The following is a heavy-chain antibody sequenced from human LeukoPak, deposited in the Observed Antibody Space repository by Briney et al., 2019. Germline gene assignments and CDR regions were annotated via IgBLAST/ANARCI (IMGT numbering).Heavy chain of an antibody. Sequence: GGSLRLSCTASGFTFGDYAMSWFRQAPGKGLEWVGFIRSKAYGGTTEYAASVKGRFTISRDDSKSIAYLQMNSLKTEDTAVYYCTRVEAGIAVAGIRNKYYFDYWGQGTLVTVSS. CDR1: GFTFGDYA. J-gene: IGHJ4*02. D-gene: IGHD6-19*01. CDR3: TRVEAGIAVAGIRNKYYFDY. V-gene: IGHV3-49*03. CDR2: IRSKAYGGTT.